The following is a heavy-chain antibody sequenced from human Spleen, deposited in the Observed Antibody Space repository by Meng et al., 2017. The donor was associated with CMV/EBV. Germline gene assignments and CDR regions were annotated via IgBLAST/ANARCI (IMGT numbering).Heavy chain of an antibody. CDR2: ISSSSSYI. V-gene: IGHV3-21*01. CDR3: ARAGDYCSSTSCYRDYYYYGMDV. CDR1: GFTFSSYG. J-gene: IGHJ6*02. Sequence: GGSLRLSCAASGFTFSSYGMHWVRQAPGKGLEWVSSISSSSSYIYYADSVKGRFTISRDNAKNSLYLQMNSLRAEDTAVYYCARAGDYCSSTSCYRDYYYYGMDVWGQGTTVTVSS. D-gene: IGHD2-2*01.